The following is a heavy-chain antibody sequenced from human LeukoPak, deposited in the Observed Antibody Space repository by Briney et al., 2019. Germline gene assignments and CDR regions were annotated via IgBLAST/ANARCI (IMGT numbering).Heavy chain of an antibody. CDR3: ARWRSYYYDSSGYCFDY. J-gene: IGHJ4*02. Sequence: ASVKVSCKASGYTFTSYGISWVRQAPGQGLEWMGWISAYNGNTNYAQKLQGRVTMTTDTSTSTAHMELRSLRSDDTAVYYCARWRSYYYDSSGYCFDYWGQGTLSPSPQ. V-gene: IGHV1-18*01. CDR1: GYTFTSYG. D-gene: IGHD3-22*01. CDR2: ISAYNGNT.